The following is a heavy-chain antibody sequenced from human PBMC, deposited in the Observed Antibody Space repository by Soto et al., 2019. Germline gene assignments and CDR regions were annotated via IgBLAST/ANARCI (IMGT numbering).Heavy chain of an antibody. D-gene: IGHD1-7*01. Sequence: QVQLQESGPGLVKPSRTLSLTCAVSGGSFTSNNWWTWVRQPPGQGLEWIGEIYRTGSTNYNPSLKSRVTISLDKSENQFSLKVTSLTAADTAVYYCASRDPGTSVDYWGQGTLVTVSS. V-gene: IGHV4-4*02. J-gene: IGHJ4*02. CDR1: GGSFTSNNW. CDR3: ASRDPGTSVDY. CDR2: IYRTGST.